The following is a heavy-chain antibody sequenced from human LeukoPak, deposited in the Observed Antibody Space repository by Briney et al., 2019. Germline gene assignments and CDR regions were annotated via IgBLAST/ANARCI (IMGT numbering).Heavy chain of an antibody. D-gene: IGHD3-10*01. CDR1: GYTFTGCY. CDR2: IDPNSGDT. J-gene: IGHJ4*02. Sequence: ASVKVSCKASGYTFTGCYMHWVRQAPGQGLEWMGWIDPNSGDTNYAQKFQGRVTMTRDTSISTAYMELSRLTSDDTAVYYCARGGSGSYYLYFDYWGQGTLVTVSS. CDR3: ARGGSGSYYLYFDY. V-gene: IGHV1-2*02.